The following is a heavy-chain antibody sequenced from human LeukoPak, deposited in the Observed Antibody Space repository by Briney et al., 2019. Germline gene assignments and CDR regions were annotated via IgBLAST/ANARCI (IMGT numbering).Heavy chain of an antibody. Sequence: SETLSLTCTVSGGSISSYYWSWIRQPPGKGLEWIGYIYYSGSTYYNPSLKSRVTISVDTSKNQFSLKLTSVTAADTAVYYCARVEVTTNWFDPWGQGTLVTVSS. V-gene: IGHV4-59*12. CDR3: ARVEVTTNWFDP. J-gene: IGHJ5*02. CDR1: GGSISSYY. CDR2: IYYSGST. D-gene: IGHD4-17*01.